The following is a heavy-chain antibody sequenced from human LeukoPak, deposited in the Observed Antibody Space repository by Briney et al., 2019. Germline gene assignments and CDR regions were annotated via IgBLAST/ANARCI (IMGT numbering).Heavy chain of an antibody. D-gene: IGHD6-19*01. J-gene: IGHJ6*02. V-gene: IGHV1-46*01. CDR2: INPSGGST. Sequence: GASVKVSCKASGYTFTSYYMHWVRQAPGQGLEWMGIINPSGGSTSYAQKFQGRVTMTRDTSTSTVYMELSSLRSEDTAVYYCARDFGSGFYYYGMDVWGQGITVTVSS. CDR3: ARDFGSGFYYYGMDV. CDR1: GYTFTSYY.